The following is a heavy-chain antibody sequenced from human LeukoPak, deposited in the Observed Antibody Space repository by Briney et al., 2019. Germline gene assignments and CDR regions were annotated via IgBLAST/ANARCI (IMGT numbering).Heavy chain of an antibody. J-gene: IGHJ3*02. CDR3: ASYKGKDAFDI. CDR1: GGSISSGSYY. Sequence: SQTVSLTCTVSGGSISSGSYYWSWIRQPAGKGLEWIGRIYTSGSTNYNPSLKSRVTISVDTSKNQFSLKLSSVTAADTAVYYCASYKGKDAFDIWGQGTMVTVSS. CDR2: IYTSGST. D-gene: IGHD3-10*01. V-gene: IGHV4-61*02.